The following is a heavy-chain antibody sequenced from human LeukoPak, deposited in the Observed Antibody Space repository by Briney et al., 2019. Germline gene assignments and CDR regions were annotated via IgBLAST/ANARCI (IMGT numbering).Heavy chain of an antibody. V-gene: IGHV3-23*01. CDR2: ITTTGGRT. J-gene: IGHJ4*02. CDR3: AREVRAYGGYSQSDY. D-gene: IGHD5-12*01. CDR1: GFTFSSYT. Sequence: GGSLRLSCAASGFTFSSYTMSWVRQAPGKGLEWVSTITTTGGRTYYADSVKGRFTISRDNAKNTLYLQMNSLRAEDTAVYYCAREVRAYGGYSQSDYWGQGTLVTVSS.